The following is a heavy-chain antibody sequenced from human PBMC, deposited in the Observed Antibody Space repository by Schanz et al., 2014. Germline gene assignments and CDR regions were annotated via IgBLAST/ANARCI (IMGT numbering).Heavy chain of an antibody. CDR1: GFTVNTNY. D-gene: IGHD2-15*01. V-gene: IGHV3-53*01. CDR3: ARDGGRDGCNLAFDV. Sequence: EVQLVESGGGLIQPGGSLRLSCAVSGFTVNTNYMSWVRQAPGKGLEWISSMYINSGSTQYADSVKGRFIISRDSSKNTLFLQMNSLRAEDAAVYVCARDGGRDGCNLAFDVWGQGTLVTVS. J-gene: IGHJ3*01. CDR2: MYINSGST.